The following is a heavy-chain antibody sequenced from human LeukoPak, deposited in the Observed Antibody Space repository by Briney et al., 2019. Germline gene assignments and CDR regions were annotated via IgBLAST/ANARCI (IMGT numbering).Heavy chain of an antibody. CDR3: ARNCDGNPDPLDP. Sequence: SGTLSLTCAVSGGSIRSSNWWTWVRQPPGKGLEWIGEIYHSGSTNYNPSLKSRVTISVDKSNNQFSLKLSSVTTADTAIYYGARNCDGNPDPLDPWGRGPLAPVSS. D-gene: IGHD4-23*01. CDR2: IYHSGST. CDR1: GGSIRSSNW. V-gene: IGHV4-4*02. J-gene: IGHJ5*02.